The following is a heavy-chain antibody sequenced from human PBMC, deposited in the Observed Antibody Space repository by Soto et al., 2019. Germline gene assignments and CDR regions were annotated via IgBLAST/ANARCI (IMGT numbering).Heavy chain of an antibody. D-gene: IGHD6-13*01. V-gene: IGHV3-66*01. CDR2: LFSGGDT. CDR1: GFTVNTYH. J-gene: IGHJ4*02. Sequence: GGCVRLSCAASGFTVNTYHVSWVHQAPGKGLEWVAVLFSGGDTKYGDSMKGRVTLSRDNSKNTLYLQMNNLRAEDTAVYYCARAYGATWYFFGYWGQGSMVTVSS. CDR3: ARAYGATWYFFGY.